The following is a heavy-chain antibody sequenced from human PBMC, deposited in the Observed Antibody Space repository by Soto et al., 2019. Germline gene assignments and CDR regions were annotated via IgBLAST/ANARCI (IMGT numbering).Heavy chain of an antibody. CDR1: GLTFSSYG. CDR2: ISYDGSNK. V-gene: IGHV3-30*18. D-gene: IGHD6-19*01. Sequence: GGSLRLSCAAAGLTFSSYGMHWVRQAPGKGLEWVAVISYDGSNKYYADSVKGRFTISRDNYKNTLYLQMNSLRAEDTAVYYCAKDRGVAGTTFDYYYYGMDVWGQGTTVTVSS. CDR3: AKDRGVAGTTFDYYYYGMDV. J-gene: IGHJ6*02.